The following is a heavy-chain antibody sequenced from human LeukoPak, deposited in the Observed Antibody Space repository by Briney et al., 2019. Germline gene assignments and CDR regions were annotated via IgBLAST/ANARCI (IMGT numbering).Heavy chain of an antibody. CDR2: IYYSGST. V-gene: IGHV4-59*01. J-gene: IGHJ3*02. CDR1: GGSISSYY. CDR3: ARDPASKNAFDI. Sequence: SETLSLTCTVSGGSISSYYWSWLRQPPGKGLEWIGYIYYSGSTNYNPSLKSRVTISVDTSKNQFSLKLSSVTAADTAVYYCARDPASKNAFDIWGQGTMVTVSS. D-gene: IGHD4-11*01.